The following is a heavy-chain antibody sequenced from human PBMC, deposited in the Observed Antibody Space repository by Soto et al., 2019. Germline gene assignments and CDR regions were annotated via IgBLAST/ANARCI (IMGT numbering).Heavy chain of an antibody. CDR1: GFTFSGYW. J-gene: IGHJ3*02. CDR2: IKQDGSEK. Sequence: GGSLRLSCAAAGFTFSGYWMSWVRQARGKGREWVANIKQDGSEKYYVDSVNGRLTISRDKAKNSLYLQMNSLRAEHTPVYYCARAANWDDPFDIWGKGTMVTVSS. CDR3: ARAANWDDPFDI. D-gene: IGHD7-27*01. V-gene: IGHV3-7*01.